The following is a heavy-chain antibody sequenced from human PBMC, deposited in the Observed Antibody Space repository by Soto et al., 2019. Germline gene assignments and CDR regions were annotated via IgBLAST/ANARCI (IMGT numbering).Heavy chain of an antibody. Sequence: ETLSLTCAVYGGSFSGYYWSWIRQPPGKGLEWIGEINHSGSTNYNPSLKSRVTISVDTSKNQFSLKLSSVTAADTAVYYCARGLYYYGSGSAKKSNFDYWGQGTLVTVSS. CDR2: INHSGST. CDR3: ARGLYYYGSGSAKKSNFDY. CDR1: GGSFSGYY. J-gene: IGHJ4*02. V-gene: IGHV4-34*01. D-gene: IGHD3-10*01.